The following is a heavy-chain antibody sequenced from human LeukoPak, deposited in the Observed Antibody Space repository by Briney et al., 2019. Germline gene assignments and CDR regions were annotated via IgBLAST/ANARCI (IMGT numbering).Heavy chain of an antibody. CDR3: ARVGVTMVRGVIIRAIDI. V-gene: IGHV4-31*03. D-gene: IGHD3-10*01. Sequence: PSQTLSLTCTDSGGSISSGGYYWSWIRQHPGKGLEWIGYIYYSGSTYYNPSLKSRVTISVDTSKNQFSLKLSSVTAADTAVYYCARVGVTMVRGVIIRAIDIWGQGTMVTVSS. CDR1: GGSISSGGYY. CDR2: IYYSGST. J-gene: IGHJ3*02.